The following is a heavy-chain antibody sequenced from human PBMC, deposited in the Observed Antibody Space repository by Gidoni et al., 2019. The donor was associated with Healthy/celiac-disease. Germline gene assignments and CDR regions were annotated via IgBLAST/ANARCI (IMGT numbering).Heavy chain of an antibody. CDR2: INHSGST. Sequence: QVQLQQWGAGLLKPSETLSLTCAVYGGSFSGYYWSWIRQPPGKGLEWIGEINHSGSTNYNPSLKSRVTISVDTSKNQFSLKLSSVTAADTAVFYCARFLTGADAFDIWGQGTMVTVSS. J-gene: IGHJ3*02. CDR3: ARFLTGADAFDI. CDR1: GGSFSGYY. D-gene: IGHD3-9*01. V-gene: IGHV4-34*01.